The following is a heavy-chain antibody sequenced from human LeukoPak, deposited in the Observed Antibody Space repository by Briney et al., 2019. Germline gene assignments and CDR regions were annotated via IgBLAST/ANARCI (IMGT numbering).Heavy chain of an antibody. D-gene: IGHD2-2*01. Sequence: SETLSLTCAVYGGSFSGYYWSWIRQPPGEGLEWIGEINHSGSTNYNPSLKSRVTISVDTSKNQFSLKLSSVTAADTAVYYCARGRRLLGYSSSTSCCPYYYGMDVGGQGTTVTVSS. V-gene: IGHV4-34*01. J-gene: IGHJ6*02. CDR3: ARGRRLLGYSSSTSCCPYYYGMDV. CDR2: INHSGST. CDR1: GGSFSGYY.